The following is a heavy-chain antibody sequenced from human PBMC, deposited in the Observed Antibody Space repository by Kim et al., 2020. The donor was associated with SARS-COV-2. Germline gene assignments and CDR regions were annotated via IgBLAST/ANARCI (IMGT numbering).Heavy chain of an antibody. D-gene: IGHD5-12*01. Sequence: YYTPSLKSRITMSVDTSHNQFSLKLSSVTAADTAVYYCARSDSSGYYYDFWGQGNLVTVSS. CDR3: ARSDSSGYYYDF. J-gene: IGHJ4*02. V-gene: IGHV4-31*02.